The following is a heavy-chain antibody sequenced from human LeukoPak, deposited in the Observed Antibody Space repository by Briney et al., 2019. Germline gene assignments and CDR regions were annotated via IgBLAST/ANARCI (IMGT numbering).Heavy chain of an antibody. CDR1: GFMFSSYW. CDR2: INSDGSST. CDR3: ARMAPTVARGMDV. D-gene: IGHD2-21*01. V-gene: IGHV3-74*01. Sequence: PGGSLRLSCAASGFMFSSYWMHWVRQAPGKGLVWVSRINSDGSSTNYADSVKGRFTISRDHAKNTLYLQMNSLRAEDTAVYYCARMAPTVARGMDVWGQGTTVTVSS. J-gene: IGHJ6*02.